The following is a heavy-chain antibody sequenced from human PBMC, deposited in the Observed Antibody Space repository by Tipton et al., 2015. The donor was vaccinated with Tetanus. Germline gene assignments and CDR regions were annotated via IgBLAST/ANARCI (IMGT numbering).Heavy chain of an antibody. Sequence: GSLRLSCSVSGFIFSNYAMNWVRQAPGKGLEWVANIKQDGNEKYHVDSVKGRFTISRDNGKNLLYLEMNSLRVEDTAVYYCARDPHTIRTGNHRGFDYWGQGTLVTVSS. CDR2: IKQDGNEK. CDR1: GFIFSNYA. CDR3: ARDPHTIRTGNHRGFDY. V-gene: IGHV3-7*03. J-gene: IGHJ4*02. D-gene: IGHD3-10*01.